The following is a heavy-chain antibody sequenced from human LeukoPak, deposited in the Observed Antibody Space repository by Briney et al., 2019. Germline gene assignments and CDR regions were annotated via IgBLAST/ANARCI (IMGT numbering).Heavy chain of an antibody. Sequence: PGGSLRLSCTASGLTFNNYGIYWVRQAPGKGLEWVAFISNDGNKEYYADSVKGRFTVSRDNSKNTLYLQMNSLRAEDTAVYYCAKDLLDCSGGSCYSADYWGQGTLVTVSS. CDR3: AKDLLDCSGGSCYSADY. CDR1: GLTFNNYG. CDR2: ISNDGNKE. J-gene: IGHJ4*02. D-gene: IGHD2-15*01. V-gene: IGHV3-30*18.